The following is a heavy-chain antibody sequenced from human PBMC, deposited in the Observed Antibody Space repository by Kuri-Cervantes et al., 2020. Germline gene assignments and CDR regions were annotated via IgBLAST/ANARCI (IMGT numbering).Heavy chain of an antibody. CDR1: GGSISSSNW. Sequence: SETLSLTCAVSGGSISSSNWWSWVLLPPGKGLEWIGEIHHSGGTNYNPSLKSRVTISVDTSENPFSLKLCCVTAADTAVYYCARGRTNFDYWGQGTLVTVSS. J-gene: IGHJ4*02. V-gene: IGHV4-4*02. CDR3: ARGRTNFDY. D-gene: IGHD2-2*01. CDR2: IHHSGGT.